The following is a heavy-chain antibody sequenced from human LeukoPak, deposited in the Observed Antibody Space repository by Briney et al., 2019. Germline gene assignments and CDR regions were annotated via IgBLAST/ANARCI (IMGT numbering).Heavy chain of an antibody. Sequence: GGSLRLSCAASGFTFSGYAMSWVRQAPGKGLECVSAISGSGGNTYYADSVKGRFTISRDNSKNMLYLQMNSLRAEDTAVYYCAKVSGRIQIWPQPFGDGMDVWGQGTTVTVSS. J-gene: IGHJ6*02. CDR1: GFTFSGYA. CDR3: AKVSGRIQIWPQPFGDGMDV. CDR2: ISGSGGNT. V-gene: IGHV3-23*01. D-gene: IGHD3-10*01.